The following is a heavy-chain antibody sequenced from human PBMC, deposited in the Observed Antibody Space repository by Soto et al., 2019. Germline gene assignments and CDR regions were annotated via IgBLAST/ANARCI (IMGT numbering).Heavy chain of an antibody. V-gene: IGHV1-3*05. J-gene: IGHJ4*02. Sequence: QVQLVQSGAEEKKPGASVKVSCKASGYTFSSYAMHWVRQAPGQRLEWMGWINAGNGNTKYSQKFQGRVTITRDTSARTAYMELRRLRSEDTAVYYCARGGPTIDYWGQGTLVTVSS. CDR3: ARGGPTIDY. CDR2: INAGNGNT. CDR1: GYTFSSYA. D-gene: IGHD3-10*01.